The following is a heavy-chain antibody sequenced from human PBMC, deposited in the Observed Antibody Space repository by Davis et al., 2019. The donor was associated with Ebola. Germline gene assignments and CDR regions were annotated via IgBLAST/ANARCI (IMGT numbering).Heavy chain of an antibody. CDR3: AHTYLDY. V-gene: IGHV2-5*02. J-gene: IGHJ4*02. CDR1: GFSLTTSGVG. Sequence: SGPTLVKPTQTLTLTCTFSGFSLTTSGVGVAWVRQPPGMALEWLALIYWDDDKRYSPSLKSRLTITKDTSKNQVVLTMTNMDPVDTATYYCAHTYLDYWGQGTLVTVSS. CDR2: IYWDDDK.